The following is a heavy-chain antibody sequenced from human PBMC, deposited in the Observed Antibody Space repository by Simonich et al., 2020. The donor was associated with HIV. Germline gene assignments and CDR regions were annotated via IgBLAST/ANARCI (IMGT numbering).Heavy chain of an antibody. CDR1: GGSFSGYY. V-gene: IGHV4-34*01. Sequence: QVQLQQWGAGLLKPSETLSLTCAVYGGSFSGYYWSWIRQPPGKGLGGIGEITHSGNTIYKPSLKGRVTISVEKSKNQFSLKLSSMTAADTAVYYCAAGHGLLRFLEWEGTYMDVWGKGTTVTVSS. CDR3: AAGHGLLRFLEWEGTYMDV. CDR2: ITHSGNT. D-gene: IGHD3-3*01. J-gene: IGHJ6*03.